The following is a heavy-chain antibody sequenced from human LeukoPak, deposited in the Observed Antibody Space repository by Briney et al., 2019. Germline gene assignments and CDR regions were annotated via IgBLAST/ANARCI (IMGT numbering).Heavy chain of an antibody. CDR3: ARGDDSGYYDYFDY. Sequence: GGSLRLSCAASGFTVDSNYLSWVRQAPGKGLEWVSTIYTGGNTYYAASVKGRFTISRDFSRNTVFLHMNSLRAEDTAMYYCARGDDSGYYDYFDYWGQGALVTVSS. D-gene: IGHD3-22*01. J-gene: IGHJ4*02. V-gene: IGHV3-53*01. CDR2: IYTGGNT. CDR1: GFTVDSNY.